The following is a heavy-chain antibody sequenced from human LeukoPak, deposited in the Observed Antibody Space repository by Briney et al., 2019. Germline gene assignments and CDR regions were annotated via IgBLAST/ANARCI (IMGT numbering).Heavy chain of an antibody. Sequence: SETLSLTCTVSGGSISTYYWSWIRQPPGKGLEWIGYIYYSGSTNYNPSLKSRVSISVDKSKNQFSLKLNSVTASDTAVYYGGRPNSNPSLEGQFQLSVDPSKTQFPLKRGLGTAEAPGLYYCPRQNFPSGSYLNWFDPGGRETLDT. V-gene: IGHV4-59*08. D-gene: IGHD3-10*01. CDR2: IYYSGST. CDR1: GGSISTYY. CDR3: GRPNSNPSLEGQFQLSVDPSKTQFPLKRGLGTAEAPGLYYCPRQNFPSGSYLNWFDP. J-gene: IGHJ5*02.